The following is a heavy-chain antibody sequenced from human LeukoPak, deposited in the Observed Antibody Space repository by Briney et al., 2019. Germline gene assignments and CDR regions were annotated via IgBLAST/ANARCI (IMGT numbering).Heavy chain of an antibody. CDR3: TLIQGWGSGSYYRDF. CDR2: VKSKSAGETT. CDR1: GLSISNDW. V-gene: IGHV3-15*01. Sequence: PGGSLRLSCEASGLSISNDWMSWVRQAPGKGLEWVARVKSKSAGETTDYAAPVKGRFTISRDDSKNTLYLQMNSLKTEDTAVYYCTLIQGWGSGSYYRDFWGQGTLVTVSS. J-gene: IGHJ4*02. D-gene: IGHD3-10*01.